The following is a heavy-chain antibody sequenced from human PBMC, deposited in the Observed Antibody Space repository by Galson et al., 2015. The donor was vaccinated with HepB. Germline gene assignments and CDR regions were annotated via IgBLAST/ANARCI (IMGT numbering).Heavy chain of an antibody. CDR3: ARGRRSGFLGANWFDP. J-gene: IGHJ5*02. CDR2: IYYSGST. CDR1: GGSISSGGYY. Sequence: TLSLTCTVSGGSISSGGYYWSWIRQHPGKGLEWIGYIYYSGSTYYNPSLKSRVTISVDTSKNQFSLKLSSVTAADTAVYYCARGRRSGFLGANWFDPWGQGTLVTVSS. D-gene: IGHD3-3*01. V-gene: IGHV4-31*03.